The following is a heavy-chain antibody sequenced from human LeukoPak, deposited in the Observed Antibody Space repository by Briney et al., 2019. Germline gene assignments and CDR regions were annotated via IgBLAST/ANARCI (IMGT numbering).Heavy chain of an antibody. V-gene: IGHV3-30-3*01. CDR2: VSYDGSNK. Sequence: GGSLRLSCAASGFTFTSYAIHWVRQAPGKGLQWVAVVSYDGSNKYYADSVKGRFTISRDNAKNSLYLQMNSLRAEDTAAYYCARDRYDILTGYNDAFDVWGQGTKVTVSS. CDR3: ARDRYDILTGYNDAFDV. CDR1: GFTFTSYA. D-gene: IGHD3-9*01. J-gene: IGHJ3*01.